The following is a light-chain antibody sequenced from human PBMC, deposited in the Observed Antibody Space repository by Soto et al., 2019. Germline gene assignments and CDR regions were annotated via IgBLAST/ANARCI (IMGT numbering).Light chain of an antibody. CDR2: AAS. CDR1: QGISSY. CDR3: QQYNSYPFT. V-gene: IGKV1-8*01. J-gene: IGKJ3*01. Sequence: AIRMTQSPSSFSASTGDRVTITCRASQGISSYLAWYQQKPGKAPKLLIYAASTLQSGVPSRFSGSGSGTEFTLTISSLQPDDFATYYCQQYNSYPFTFGPGTKVDIK.